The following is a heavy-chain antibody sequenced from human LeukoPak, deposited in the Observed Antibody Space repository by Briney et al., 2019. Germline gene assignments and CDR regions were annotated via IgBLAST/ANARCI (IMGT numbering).Heavy chain of an antibody. CDR1: GFTFSSYS. CDR3: ARDGAEDIVEVVAAPNWFDP. V-gene: IGHV3-48*01. J-gene: IGHJ5*02. D-gene: IGHD2-15*01. CDR2: ISSSSSTI. Sequence: PWGSLRLSCAASGFTFSSYSMNWVRQAPGKGLEWVSYISSSSSTIYYADSVKGRFTISRDNAKNSLYLQMNSLRAEDTAVYYCARDGAEDIVEVVAAPNWFDPWGQGTLVTVSS.